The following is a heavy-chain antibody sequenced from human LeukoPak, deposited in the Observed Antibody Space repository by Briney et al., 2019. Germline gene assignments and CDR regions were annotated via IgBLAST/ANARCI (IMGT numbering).Heavy chain of an antibody. J-gene: IGHJ6*03. CDR3: ASPVSVLLWFGEPSLDYYMDV. CDR2: IYHSGIT. CDR1: GYSISSGYY. D-gene: IGHD3-10*01. Sequence: KPSETLSLTCTVSGYSISSGYYWGWIRQPPGKGLEWIGSIYHSGITYYNPSLKSRVTISVGTSKNQFSLKLSSVTAADTAVYYCASPVSVLLWFGEPSLDYYMDVWGKGTTVTVSS. V-gene: IGHV4-38-2*02.